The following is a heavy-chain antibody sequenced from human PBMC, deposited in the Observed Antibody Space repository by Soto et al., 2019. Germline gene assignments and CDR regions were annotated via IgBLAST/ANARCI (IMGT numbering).Heavy chain of an antibody. CDR2: IYYSGST. CDR1: GGSISSGDYY. D-gene: IGHD1-26*01. J-gene: IGHJ6*02. Sequence: SETLSLTCTVSGGSISSGDYYWSWIRQPPGKGLEWIGYIYYSGSTYYNPSLKSRVTISVDTSKNQFSLKLSSVTAADTAVYYCARDYIASHYYGMDVWGQGTTVTVS. CDR3: ARDYIASHYYGMDV. V-gene: IGHV4-30-4*01.